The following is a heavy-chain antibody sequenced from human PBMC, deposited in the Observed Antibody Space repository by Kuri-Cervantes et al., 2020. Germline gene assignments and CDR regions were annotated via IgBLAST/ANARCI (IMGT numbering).Heavy chain of an antibody. CDR3: ARRYLGEYYMDV. CDR2: IYSSGST. V-gene: IGHV4-4*07. CDR1: GGFISSYY. Sequence: SETLSLTCIVSGGFISSYYWSWIRQPAGKGLEWIGRIYSSGSTSYNPSLKSRVNISVDKSKKQFSLKLSSVTAADTAVYYCARRYLGEYYMDVWGKGTTVTVSS. D-gene: IGHD3-10*01. J-gene: IGHJ6*03.